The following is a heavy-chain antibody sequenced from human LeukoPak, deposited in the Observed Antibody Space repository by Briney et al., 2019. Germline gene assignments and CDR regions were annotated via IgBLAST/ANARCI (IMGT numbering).Heavy chain of an antibody. CDR1: GGTFRSYA. D-gene: IGHD3-3*01. Sequence: SVKVSCKASGGTFRSYAISWVRQAPGQGLEWMGRIIPILGIANYAQKFQGRVTITADKSTSTAYMELSSLRSEDTAVYYCARGSITIFGVVTAKYGMDVWGQGTTVTVSS. J-gene: IGHJ6*02. CDR2: IIPILGIA. V-gene: IGHV1-69*04. CDR3: ARGSITIFGVVTAKYGMDV.